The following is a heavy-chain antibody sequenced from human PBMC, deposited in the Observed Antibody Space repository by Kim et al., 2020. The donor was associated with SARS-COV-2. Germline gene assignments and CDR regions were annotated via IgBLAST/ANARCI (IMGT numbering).Heavy chain of an antibody. Sequence: KSRVTISVDTSKNQFSLKLSSVTAADTAVYYCASYIVVVVAATTHNWFDPWGQGTLVTVSS. CDR3: ASYIVVVVAATTHNWFDP. J-gene: IGHJ5*02. V-gene: IGHV4-30-2*05. D-gene: IGHD2-15*01.